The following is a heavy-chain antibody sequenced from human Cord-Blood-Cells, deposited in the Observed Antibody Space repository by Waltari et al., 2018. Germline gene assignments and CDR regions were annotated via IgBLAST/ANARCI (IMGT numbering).Heavy chain of an antibody. V-gene: IGHV4-34*01. J-gene: IGHJ4*02. Sequence: QVQLQQWGAGLLKPSETLSLTCAVYGGSFSGYYWSWIRQPPGKGLEWIGEINHSGSTNYTPSPKRRVTISVDTSKNQFSLKLSSVTAADTAVYYCARVGGNYYDSSGYYYGDYWGQGTLVTVSS. CDR2: INHSGST. CDR3: ARVGGNYYDSSGYYYGDY. CDR1: GGSFSGYY. D-gene: IGHD3-22*01.